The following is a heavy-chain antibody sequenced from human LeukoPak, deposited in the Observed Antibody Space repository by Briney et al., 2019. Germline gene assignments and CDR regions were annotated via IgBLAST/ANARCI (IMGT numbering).Heavy chain of an antibody. Sequence: SETLSLTCTVSGGSISRYYWSWIRQPPGKGLEWIGYTHYSGSTSYNPSLKSRVTISVDTSKNQFSLKLTSVTAADTAVYYCARGYSGSYGRFDYWGQGTLVTVSS. CDR2: THYSGST. CDR3: ARGYSGSYGRFDY. V-gene: IGHV4-59*01. D-gene: IGHD1-26*01. J-gene: IGHJ4*02. CDR1: GGSISRYY.